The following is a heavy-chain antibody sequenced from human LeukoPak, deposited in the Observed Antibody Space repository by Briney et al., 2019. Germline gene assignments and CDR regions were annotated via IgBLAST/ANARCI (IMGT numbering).Heavy chain of an antibody. J-gene: IGHJ5*02. CDR1: GFTFSTSW. V-gene: IGHV3-7*01. CDR2: IKGDGSVQ. D-gene: IGHD6-19*01. Sequence: PGGSLRLSCVASGFTFSTSWMNWVRQAPGKGLEWVANIKGDGSVQSYVDSVKGRFTISRDNSKNTLYLQMNSLRFEDTAVYYCARDQPGTYTLSSTWGQGTLVTVSS. CDR3: ARDQPGTYTLSST.